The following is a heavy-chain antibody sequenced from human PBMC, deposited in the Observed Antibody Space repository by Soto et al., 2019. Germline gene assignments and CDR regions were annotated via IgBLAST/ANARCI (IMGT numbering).Heavy chain of an antibody. CDR1: SVSFMSYY. CDR3: ATNSQSAVSSSSFNYYFYHMAG. D-gene: IGHD6-13*01. V-gene: IGHV4-59*08. J-gene: IGHJ6*03. CDR2: IYHSGST. Sequence: PSETLSLTCTVSSVSFMSYYWSWSRQPPGKGLEWIGYIYHSGSTNYNPSLKSRATMSVDTSKNQFSLRLTSVTATDTAVYYCATNSQSAVSSSSFNYYFYHMAGWGKGTSVTVSS.